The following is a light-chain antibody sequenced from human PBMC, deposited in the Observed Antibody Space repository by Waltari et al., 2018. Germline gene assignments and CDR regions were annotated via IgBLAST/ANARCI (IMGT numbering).Light chain of an antibody. CDR2: KGN. V-gene: IGLV8-61*01. J-gene: IGLJ3*02. Sequence: QTVLTQEPSLSVSPGGTVTLTCALSSGSVSSTSYATWYQQTPGLPPRTLVYKGNGRSSGVPDRFSGSILGNKAALTITGAQADDESDYYCSMYMGSGIWVFGGGTKLTVL. CDR1: SGSVSSTSY. CDR3: SMYMGSGIWV.